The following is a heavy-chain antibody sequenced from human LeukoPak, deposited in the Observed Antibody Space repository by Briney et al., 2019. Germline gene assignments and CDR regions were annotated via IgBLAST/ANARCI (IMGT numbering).Heavy chain of an antibody. Sequence: ASVKVSCKASGYTFTGYYMHWVRQAPGQGLEWMGWINPNSGGTNYAQKFQGRVTMTRDTSISTAYMELSRLRSDDTAVYYCARDPQWGLPEYYFDYWGQGTLVTVSS. CDR3: ARDPQWGLPEYYFDY. CDR2: INPNSGGT. J-gene: IGHJ4*02. V-gene: IGHV1-2*02. D-gene: IGHD1-26*01. CDR1: GYTFTGYY.